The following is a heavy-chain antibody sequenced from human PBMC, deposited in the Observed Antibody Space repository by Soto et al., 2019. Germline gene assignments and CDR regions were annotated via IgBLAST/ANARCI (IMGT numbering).Heavy chain of an antibody. Sequence: PGGSLRLSCAASGFTFSDYAMHWVRQAPGKGLEWVTVISFDGKNKYYADSVKGRFTISRDDSKNTLYLQMNSLRTEDTAVYYCARDLDSSFYSENYYYYGMDVWGQGTTVTVSS. CDR1: GFTFSDYA. CDR2: ISFDGKNK. J-gene: IGHJ6*02. V-gene: IGHV3-30*04. CDR3: ARDLDSSFYSENYYYYGMDV. D-gene: IGHD6-6*01.